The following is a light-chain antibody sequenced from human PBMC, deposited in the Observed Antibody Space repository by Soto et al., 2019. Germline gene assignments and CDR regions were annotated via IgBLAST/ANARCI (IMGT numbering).Light chain of an antibody. CDR1: DSDIGSYNY. J-gene: IGLJ3*02. CDR3: SSYTCGSML. V-gene: IGLV2-14*03. CDR2: EVT. Sequence: QSALAQPASVSGSPGQSITISCTGTDSDIGSYNYVSWYQQPPGKAPKLIIYEVTNRPSGVSDRFSGSKSANTASLTISGLQADDEADYYCSSYTCGSMLFDGGTKLTVL.